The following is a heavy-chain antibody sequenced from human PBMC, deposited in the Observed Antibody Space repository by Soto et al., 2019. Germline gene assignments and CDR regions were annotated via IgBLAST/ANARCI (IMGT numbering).Heavy chain of an antibody. D-gene: IGHD3-10*01. V-gene: IGHV4-39*01. J-gene: IGHJ4*02. Sequence: SETLSLTCTVSGGSISSSSYYWGWIRQPPGKGLEWIGSIYYSGSTYYNPSLKSRVTISVDTSKNQFSLKLSSVTAADTAVYYCASLFTFSYYYGSGGFYWGQGTLVTVSS. CDR3: ASLFTFSYYYGSGGFY. CDR2: IYYSGST. CDR1: GGSISSSSYY.